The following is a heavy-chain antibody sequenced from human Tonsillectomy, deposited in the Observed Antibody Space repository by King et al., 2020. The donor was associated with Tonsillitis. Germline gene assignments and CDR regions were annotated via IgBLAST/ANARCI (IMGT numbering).Heavy chain of an antibody. CDR3: ARMGSQDYDFWSGYYTSFDYYYYMDV. V-gene: IGHV4-59*08. CDR2: IYYSGST. CDR1: GGSISSYY. Sequence: VQLQESGPGLVKPSETLSLTCTVSGGSISSYYWSWIRQPPGKGLEWIGYIYYSGSTNYNPSLKSRVTISVDTSKNQFSLKLSSVTAADPAGYYCARMGSQDYDFWSGYYTSFDYYYYMDVWGKGTTVTVSS. J-gene: IGHJ6*03. D-gene: IGHD3-3*01.